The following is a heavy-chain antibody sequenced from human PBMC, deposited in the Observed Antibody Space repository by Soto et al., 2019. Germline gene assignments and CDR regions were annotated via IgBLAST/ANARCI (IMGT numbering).Heavy chain of an antibody. CDR2: INHSGST. J-gene: IGHJ3*02. V-gene: IGHV4-34*01. CDR1: GGSFSGYY. Sequence: SETLSLTCAAYGGSFSGYYWSWIRQPPGKGLEWIGEINHSGSTNYNPSLKSRVTISVDTSKNQFSLKLSSVTAADTAVYYCARGPLLLRYFDWLLCPAAFDIWGQGTMVTVSS. D-gene: IGHD3-9*01. CDR3: ARGPLLLRYFDWLLCPAAFDI.